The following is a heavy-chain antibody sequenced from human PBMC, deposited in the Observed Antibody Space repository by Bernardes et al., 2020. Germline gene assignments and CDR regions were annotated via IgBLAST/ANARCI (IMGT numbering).Heavy chain of an antibody. CDR2: ISSSSSYI. CDR3: ARSSGGSSYYYYYGMDV. J-gene: IGHJ6*02. D-gene: IGHD2-15*01. V-gene: IGHV3-21*01. Sequence: GGSLRLSCAASGFTVSSYSMNWVRQAPGKGLEWVSSISSSSSYIYYADSVKGRFTISRDNAKNSLYLQMNSLRAEDTAVYYCARSSGGSSYYYYYGMDVWGQGTTVTVSS. CDR1: GFTVSSYS.